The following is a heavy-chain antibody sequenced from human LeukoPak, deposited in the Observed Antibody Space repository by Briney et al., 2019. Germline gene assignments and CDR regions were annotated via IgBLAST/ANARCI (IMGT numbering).Heavy chain of an antibody. Sequence: PGGSLRLSCAASGFTFSSYSMNWXXXXXXXXXXXXXYISSGSVTIYYADSVKGRFTISRDNAKNSLYLQMNSLRDEGTAVYYCARDPRAGSWYYFDYWGQGTLVTVSS. J-gene: IGHJ4*02. CDR3: ARDPRAGSWYYFDY. V-gene: IGHV3-48*02. CDR1: GFTFSSYS. D-gene: IGHD6-13*01. CDR2: ISSGSVTI.